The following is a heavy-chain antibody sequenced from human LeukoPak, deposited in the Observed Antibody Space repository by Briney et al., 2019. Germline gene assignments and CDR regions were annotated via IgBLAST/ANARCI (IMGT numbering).Heavy chain of an antibody. V-gene: IGHV4-59*01. D-gene: IGHD3-3*01. CDR2: IYYSGST. J-gene: IGHJ4*02. CDR3: ARVRSGYYIFDY. Sequence: ASETLSLTCTVSGGSISSYYRSWIRQPPGKGLEWIGYIYYSGSTNYNPSLKSRVTISVDTSKNQFSLKLSSVTAADTAVYYCARVRSGYYIFDYWGQGTLVTVSS. CDR1: GGSISSYY.